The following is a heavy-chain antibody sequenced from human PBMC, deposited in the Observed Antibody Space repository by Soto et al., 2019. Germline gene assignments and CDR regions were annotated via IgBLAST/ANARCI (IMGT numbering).Heavy chain of an antibody. CDR3: ARDPRDGYNHNYFDY. V-gene: IGHV1-2*04. J-gene: IGHJ4*02. D-gene: IGHD5-12*01. CDR1: GYTFTGYY. CDR2: INPNSGGT. Sequence: ASVKVSCKASGYTFTGYYMHWVRQAPGQGLEWMGWINPNSGGTNYAQKFQGWVTMTRDTSISTAYMELSRLRSDDTAVYYCARDPRDGYNHNYFDYWGQGTLVTVSS.